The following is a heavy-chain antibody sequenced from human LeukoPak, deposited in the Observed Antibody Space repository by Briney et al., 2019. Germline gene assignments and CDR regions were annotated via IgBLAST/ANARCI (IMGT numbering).Heavy chain of an antibody. D-gene: IGHD6-13*01. Sequence: SETLSLTCTVSGGSISSYYWSWIRQPAGKGLEWIGRIYTSGSTNYNPSLKSRVTMSVDTSKNQFSLKLSSVTAADTAVYYCARDLRGIAAAGYYYYMDVWGKGTTVTVSS. CDR3: ARDLRGIAAAGYYYYMDV. J-gene: IGHJ6*03. V-gene: IGHV4-4*07. CDR1: GGSISSYY. CDR2: IYTSGST.